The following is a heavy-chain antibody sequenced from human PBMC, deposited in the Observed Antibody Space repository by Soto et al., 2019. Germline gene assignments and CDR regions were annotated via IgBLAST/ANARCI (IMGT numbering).Heavy chain of an antibody. J-gene: IGHJ4*02. D-gene: IGHD3-10*01. CDR2: LSAYNGNT. Sequence: QVQLVQSGAEVRKPGASVKVSCKASGYTFSSYDISWVRQAPGQGLEWMGWLSAYNGNTKYAQKLQGRVTMTTDTSTSTAYMELRSLRFDDTAVSYGARVESYGSGSYSYWGQGNLVTVSS. V-gene: IGHV1-18*01. CDR1: GYTFSSYD. CDR3: ARVESYGSGSYSY.